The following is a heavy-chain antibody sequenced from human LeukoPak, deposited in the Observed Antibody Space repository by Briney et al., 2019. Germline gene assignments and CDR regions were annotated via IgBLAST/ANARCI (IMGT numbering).Heavy chain of an antibody. CDR1: GGSISSSSYY. V-gene: IGHV4-39*01. CDR2: IYYSGST. Sequence: PSETLSLTCTVSGGSISSSSYYWGWIRQPPGKGLEWIGSIYYSGSTYYNPSLKRRVTISVDTSKNQFSLKLSSVTAADTAVCYFARHRITIFGVVIIPFDYWGQGTLVTVSS. CDR3: ARHRITIFGVVIIPFDY. D-gene: IGHD3-3*01. J-gene: IGHJ4*02.